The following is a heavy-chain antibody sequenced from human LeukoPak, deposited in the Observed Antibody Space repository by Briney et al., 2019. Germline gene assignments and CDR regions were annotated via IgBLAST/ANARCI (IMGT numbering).Heavy chain of an antibody. V-gene: IGHV4-30-2*01. D-gene: IGHD4/OR15-4a*01. CDR3: ARGDYDSTFDY. CDR2: IYHSGST. J-gene: IGHJ4*02. Sequence: SQTLSLTCTVSGGSISSGGYYWSWIRQPPGRGLEWIGYIYHSGSTYYNPSLKSRVTISVDRSKNQFSLKLSSVTAADTAVYYCARGDYDSTFDYWGQGTLVTVSS. CDR1: GGSISSGGYY.